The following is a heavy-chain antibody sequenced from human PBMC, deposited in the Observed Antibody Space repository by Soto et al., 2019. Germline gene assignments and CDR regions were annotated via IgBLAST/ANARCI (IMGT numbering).Heavy chain of an antibody. J-gene: IGHJ4*02. Sequence: EVQLVESGGGLVQPGRSLRLSCTASGLTSGDYAMSWFRQAPGKGLEGVGFIRSKAYGGTTEYAASVKGRFTISRDDSKSIASLQMNSLKTEDTAVYYCTRDLFPGIAAAGTPYWGQGTLVTVSS. D-gene: IGHD6-13*01. CDR1: GLTSGDYA. CDR3: TRDLFPGIAAAGTPY. CDR2: IRSKAYGGTT. V-gene: IGHV3-49*03.